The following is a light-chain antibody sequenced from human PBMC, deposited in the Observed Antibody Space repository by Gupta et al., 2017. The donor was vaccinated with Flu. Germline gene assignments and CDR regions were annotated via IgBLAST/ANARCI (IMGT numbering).Light chain of an antibody. CDR2: GAS. V-gene: IGKV3-15*01. Sequence: EIVMTQSSATLSVSPGERATLSCRASQSVSNNLAWYQHKPGQAPRLLIYGASTRGTGIPARFSGSGSGTEFTLTISRLQSEDFALYYCQQYNNWPPTFGQGTKVEIK. CDR1: QSVSNN. J-gene: IGKJ1*01. CDR3: QQYNNWPPT.